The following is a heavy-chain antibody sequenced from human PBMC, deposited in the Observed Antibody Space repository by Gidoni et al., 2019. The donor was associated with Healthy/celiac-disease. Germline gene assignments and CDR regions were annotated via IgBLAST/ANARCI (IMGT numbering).Heavy chain of an antibody. CDR1: GLTFSSYG. CDR2: IWYDGSNK. D-gene: IGHD6-19*01. Sequence: QVQLVESGGGVVQPGRSLRLSCGASGLTFSSYGMHWVRQAPGKGLEWVAVIWYDGSNKYYADSVKGRFTISRDNSKNTLYLQMNSLRAEDTAVYYCARVPISSGWPDYWGQGTLVTVSS. J-gene: IGHJ4*02. V-gene: IGHV3-33*01. CDR3: ARVPISSGWPDY.